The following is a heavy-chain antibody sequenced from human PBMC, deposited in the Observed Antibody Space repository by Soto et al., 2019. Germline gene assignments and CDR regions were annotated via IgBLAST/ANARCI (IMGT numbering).Heavy chain of an antibody. J-gene: IGHJ6*02. CDR1: GFTFSTYW. CDR2: VKSDGSN. CDR3: ARGLKNYYGMDV. Sequence: GGSLRLSCAASGFTFSTYWMHWVRQIPGKGLEWVSRVKSDGSNYYADPVKGRFTISRDNAWNTVYLQMNRLRAEDTALYFCARGLKNYYGMDVWGQGTTVTVSS. V-gene: IGHV3-74*01.